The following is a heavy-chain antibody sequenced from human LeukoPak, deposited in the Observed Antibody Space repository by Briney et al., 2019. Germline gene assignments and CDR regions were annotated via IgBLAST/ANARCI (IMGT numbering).Heavy chain of an antibody. CDR2: INHSGST. CDR1: GGSFSGYY. CDR3: AREENYYYGMDV. Sequence: SETLSLTCAVYGGSFSGYYWSWIRQPPGKGLEWIGEINHSGSTNYNPSLKSRVTISVDTSKNQFSLKLSSVTAADTAVYYCAREENYYYGMDVWGQGTLVTVSS. V-gene: IGHV4-34*01. D-gene: IGHD5-24*01. J-gene: IGHJ6*02.